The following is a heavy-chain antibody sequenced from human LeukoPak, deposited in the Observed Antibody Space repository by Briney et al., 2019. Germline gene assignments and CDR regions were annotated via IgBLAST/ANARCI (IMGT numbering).Heavy chain of an antibody. J-gene: IGHJ4*02. D-gene: IGHD6-13*01. Sequence: GGSLRLSCGASKFTFSSYVMNWVRQAPGKGLEWVGFIRSKAYGGTTEYAASVKGRFTISRDDSKSIAYLQMNSLKTEDTAVYYCTRKGRQLVRYYFDYWGQGTLVTVSS. V-gene: IGHV3-49*04. CDR3: TRKGRQLVRYYFDY. CDR2: IRSKAYGGTT. CDR1: KFTFSSYV.